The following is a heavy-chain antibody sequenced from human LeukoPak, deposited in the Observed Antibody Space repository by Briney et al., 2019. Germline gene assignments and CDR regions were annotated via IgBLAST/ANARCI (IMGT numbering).Heavy chain of an antibody. D-gene: IGHD1-1*01. Sequence: SETLSLTCTVSGGSISSSSYYWGWIRQPPGKGLEWIGSIYYSGSAYYNPSLKSRVTISADTSKNQFSLKLSSVTAADTAVYYCARLWRAAIDYGGQGTLVTVSS. CDR1: GGSISSSSYY. J-gene: IGHJ4*02. CDR3: ARLWRAAIDY. CDR2: IYYSGSA. V-gene: IGHV4-39*01.